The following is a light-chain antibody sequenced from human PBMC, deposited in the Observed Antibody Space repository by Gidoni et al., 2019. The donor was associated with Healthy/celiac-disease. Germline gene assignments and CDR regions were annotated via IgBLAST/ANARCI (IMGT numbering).Light chain of an antibody. Sequence: DIQMTQSPSTLSASVGDRVTITCRASPSISSWLAWYQQKPGKAPKLLIYDASSLESGVPSRFSGSGSGTEFTLTISSLQPDDFATYYCQQYPYTFGQGTKLEIK. V-gene: IGKV1-5*01. J-gene: IGKJ2*01. CDR2: DAS. CDR1: PSISSW. CDR3: QQYPYT.